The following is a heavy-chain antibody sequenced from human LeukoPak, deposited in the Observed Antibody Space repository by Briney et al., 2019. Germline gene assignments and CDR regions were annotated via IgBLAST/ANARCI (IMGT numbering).Heavy chain of an antibody. CDR3: ARSSHSIYYDSSGYYRGAFDI. J-gene: IGHJ3*02. CDR1: GGSISSSSYY. D-gene: IGHD3-22*01. Sequence: SETLSLTCTVSGGSISSSSYYWGWIRQPPGKGLEWIGSIYYGGSTYYNPSLKSRVTISVDTSKNQFSLKLSSVTAADTAVYYCARSSHSIYYDSSGYYRGAFDIWGQGTMVTVSS. CDR2: IYYGGST. V-gene: IGHV4-39*07.